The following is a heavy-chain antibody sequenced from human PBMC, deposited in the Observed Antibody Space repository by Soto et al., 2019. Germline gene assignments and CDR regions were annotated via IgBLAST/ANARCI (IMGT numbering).Heavy chain of an antibody. CDR2: IYHSGST. D-gene: IGHD6-19*01. CDR1: GGSISSSNW. CDR3: ARDGPDSSGWYCV. J-gene: IGHJ4*02. V-gene: IGHV4-4*02. Sequence: SETLALTCPVSGGSISSSNWWSWVRQPPGKGLEWIGEIYHSGSTNYNPSLKSRVTISVDKSKNQFSLKLSSVTAADTAVYYCARDGPDSSGWYCVWGQGTLVTVSS.